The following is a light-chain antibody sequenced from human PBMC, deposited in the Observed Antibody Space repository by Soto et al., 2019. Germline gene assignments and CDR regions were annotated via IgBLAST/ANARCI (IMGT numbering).Light chain of an antibody. CDR1: QSVTSTY. J-gene: IGKJ2*01. CDR3: QQYGSSLYT. CDR2: GAS. V-gene: IGKV3-20*01. Sequence: EIVLTQSPGTLSLSPGERATLSCRASQSVTSTYLAWYQQRPGQAPRLLIYGASNRATGIPDRFSGSGSGTDFTLTISRLEPEEFAVYYCQQYGSSLYTFGQGTKLEIK.